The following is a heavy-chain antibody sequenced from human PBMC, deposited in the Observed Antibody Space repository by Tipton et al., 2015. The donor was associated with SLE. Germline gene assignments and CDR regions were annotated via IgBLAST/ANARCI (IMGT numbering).Heavy chain of an antibody. Sequence: TLSLTCTVSGGSTSSYYWTWVRQPPGKGLEWVALIRNDGTNKYYGDSVKGRITISRDNSKNTMYLQMNSLRAEDTAVYYCAKDGGQQLVTWGQGTLVNVSS. CDR1: GGSTSSYY. CDR3: AKDGGQQLVT. CDR2: IRNDGTNK. V-gene: IGHV3-30*02. D-gene: IGHD6-13*01. J-gene: IGHJ5*02.